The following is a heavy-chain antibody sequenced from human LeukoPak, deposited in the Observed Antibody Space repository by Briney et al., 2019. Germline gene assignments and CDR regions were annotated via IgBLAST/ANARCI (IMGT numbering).Heavy chain of an antibody. Sequence: SETLSLTCSVSGGSISNYYWSWIRQPPGKGLEWIGYVYHSGSTYYNPSLKSRVTISVDRSKNQFSLKLSSVTAADTAVYYCAREEVGYSSSWSPPKPLGYFQHWGQGTLVTVSS. CDR1: GGSISNYY. J-gene: IGHJ1*01. V-gene: IGHV4-59*12. D-gene: IGHD6-13*01. CDR2: VYHSGST. CDR3: AREEVGYSSSWSPPKPLGYFQH.